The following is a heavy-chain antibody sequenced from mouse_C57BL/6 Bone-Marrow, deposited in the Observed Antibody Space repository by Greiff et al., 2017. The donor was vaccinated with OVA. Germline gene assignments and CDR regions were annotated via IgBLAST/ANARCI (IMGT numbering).Heavy chain of an antibody. CDR3: ARGGYFY. CDR2: IDPSDSYT. D-gene: IGHD2-3*01. Sequence: QVQLKQPGAELVMPGASVKLSCKASGYTFTSYWMHWVKQRPGQGLEWIGEIDPSDSYTNYNQKFKGKSTLTVDKSSSTAYMQLSSLTSEDSAVYYYARGGYFYWGQGTTLTVSS. J-gene: IGHJ2*01. CDR1: GYTFTSYW. V-gene: IGHV1-69*01.